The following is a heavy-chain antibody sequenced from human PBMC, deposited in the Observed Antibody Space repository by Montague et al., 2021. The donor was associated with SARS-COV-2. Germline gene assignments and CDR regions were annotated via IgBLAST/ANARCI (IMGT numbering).Heavy chain of an antibody. CDR3: ARHVRSLMVRGPDFDY. V-gene: IGHV4-39*01. Sequence: SETLSLTCAVSGGSISSSSYYWGWMRQPPGKGLEWIGSIYYSGTNYYNPSLKSRVTISVDTSKNQFSLKLNSVTAADTAVYYCARHVRSLMVRGPDFDYWGQGTLVTVSS. CDR1: GGSISSSSYY. D-gene: IGHD3-10*01. CDR2: IYYSGTN. J-gene: IGHJ4*02.